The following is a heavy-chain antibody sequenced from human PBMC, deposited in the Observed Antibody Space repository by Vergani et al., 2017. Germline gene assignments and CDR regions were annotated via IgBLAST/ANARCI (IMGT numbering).Heavy chain of an antibody. CDR2: IYSGGST. J-gene: IGHJ4*02. V-gene: IGHV3-53*02. D-gene: IGHD3-10*01. Sequence: EVQLVETGGGLIQPGGSLRLSCAASGFTVSSNYMSWVRQAPGKGLEWVSVIYSGGSTYYADSVKCRFTISRDNSKNTLYLQMNSLRAEDTAVYYCGGSGSYREINYWGQGTLVTVSS. CDR1: GFTVSSNY. CDR3: GGSGSYREINY.